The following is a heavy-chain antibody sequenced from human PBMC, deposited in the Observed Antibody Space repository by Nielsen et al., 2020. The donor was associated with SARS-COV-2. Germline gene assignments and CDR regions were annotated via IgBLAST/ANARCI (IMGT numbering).Heavy chain of an antibody. J-gene: IGHJ4*02. Sequence: GGSLRLSCAASGFTVSSNYMSWVRQAPGKGLEWVSVIYSGGSTYYADSVKGRFTISRDNAKNSLYLQMNSLRAEDTAVYYCARALLGKGVTGLDYWGQGTLVTVSS. V-gene: IGHV3-53*01. D-gene: IGHD1-20*01. CDR3: ARALLGKGVTGLDY. CDR2: IYSGGST. CDR1: GFTVSSNY.